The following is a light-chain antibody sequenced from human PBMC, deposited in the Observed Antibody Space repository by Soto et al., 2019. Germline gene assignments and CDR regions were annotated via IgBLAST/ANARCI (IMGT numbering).Light chain of an antibody. J-gene: IGKJ1*01. V-gene: IGKV3-15*01. CDR2: GAS. CDR3: QQYNNWPQT. Sequence: EIVMTQSPATLSVYPGERAILSCRASQSVSSNLAWYQQKPGQAPRLLIYGASTRATGIPARFSGSGSGTEFTLTISSLQSEDFAVYYCQQYNNWPQTFGQGTKVEIK. CDR1: QSVSSN.